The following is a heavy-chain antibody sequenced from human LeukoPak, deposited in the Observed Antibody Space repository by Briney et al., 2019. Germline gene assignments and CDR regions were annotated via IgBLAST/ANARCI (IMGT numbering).Heavy chain of an antibody. D-gene: IGHD3-10*01. Sequence: SETLSLTCTVSGGSISSSSYYWGWLRQPPGKGLEWLGTIYYGGSTYYNPSLKSRVTISVDMSKNQFSLSLRSVTAADTAVYYCARGALLWCGAKMEYYFDYWGQGTPLTVSS. CDR2: IYYGGST. CDR1: GGSISSSSYY. CDR3: ARGALLWCGAKMEYYFDY. V-gene: IGHV4-39*07. J-gene: IGHJ4*02.